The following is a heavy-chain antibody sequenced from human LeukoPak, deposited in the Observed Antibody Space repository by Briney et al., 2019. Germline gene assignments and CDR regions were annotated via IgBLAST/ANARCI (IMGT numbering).Heavy chain of an antibody. D-gene: IGHD6-13*01. J-gene: IGHJ4*02. CDR2: ISSSSSYI. CDR1: GFTFSSYS. Sequence: PGGSLRLSCAASGFTFSSYSMNWVRQAPGKGLEWVSSISSSSSYIYYADSVKGRFTISRDNAENSLYLQMNSLRAEDTAVYYCARGGIAAAGTFDYWGQGTLVTVSS. V-gene: IGHV3-21*01. CDR3: ARGGIAAAGTFDY.